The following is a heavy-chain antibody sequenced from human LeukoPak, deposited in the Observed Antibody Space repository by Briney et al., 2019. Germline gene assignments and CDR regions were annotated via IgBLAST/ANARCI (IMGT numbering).Heavy chain of an antibody. CDR3: VRLTFYEGRGHYPDH. D-gene: IGHD3-22*01. V-gene: IGHV3-74*01. CDR1: GFTFSSHR. Sequence: GGSLRLSCGASGFTFSSHRMHWVRQAPREAPAWVARISSDGTSAVYADSVRGRFTVSRDNAKSTMFLQMDSLRAEDTAVYYCVRLTFYEGRGHYPDHWGQGTLVTASS. J-gene: IGHJ4*02. CDR2: ISSDGTSA.